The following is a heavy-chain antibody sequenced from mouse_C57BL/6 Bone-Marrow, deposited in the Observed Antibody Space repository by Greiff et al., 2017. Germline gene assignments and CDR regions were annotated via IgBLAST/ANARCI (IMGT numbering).Heavy chain of an antibody. V-gene: IGHV14-4*01. CDR3: TLGYAMDY. CDR2: IDPENGDT. D-gene: IGHD4-1*01. Sequence: VHVKQSGAELVRPGASVKLSCTASGFNIKDDYMHWVKQRPEQGLEWIGWIDPENGDTEYASKFQGKATITADTSSNTAYLQLSSLPSEDTAVYYCTLGYAMDYWGQGTSVTVSS. J-gene: IGHJ4*01. CDR1: GFNIKDDY.